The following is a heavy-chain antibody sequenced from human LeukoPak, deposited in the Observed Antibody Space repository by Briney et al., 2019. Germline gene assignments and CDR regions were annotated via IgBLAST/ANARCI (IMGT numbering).Heavy chain of an antibody. Sequence: QPGGSLRLSWAASGFTFSSYSMNWVRQAPGKGLEWVSYISSSSSTIYYADSVKGRFTISRDNAKNSLYLQMNSLRAEDTAVYYCARDQYCSSTSCYLGAFVIWGQGTMVTVSS. CDR2: ISSSSSTI. V-gene: IGHV3-48*01. CDR1: GFTFSSYS. CDR3: ARDQYCSSTSCYLGAFVI. D-gene: IGHD2-2*01. J-gene: IGHJ3*02.